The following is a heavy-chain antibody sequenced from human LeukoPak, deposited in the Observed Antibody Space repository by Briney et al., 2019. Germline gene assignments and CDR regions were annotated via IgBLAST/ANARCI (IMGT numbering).Heavy chain of an antibody. CDR1: GGSIISTSYY. V-gene: IGHV4-39*01. D-gene: IGHD4-17*01. CDR3: ATPAGPFGDYDY. J-gene: IGHJ4*02. CDR2: VYYSGST. Sequence: SETLSPTCTVSGGSIISTSYYWGWVRQPPGKGLEWIGSVYYSGSTYYNPSLKSRITISVDTSKNQFSLKLSSVTAADTAVYYCATPAGPFGDYDYWGQGTLVTVSS.